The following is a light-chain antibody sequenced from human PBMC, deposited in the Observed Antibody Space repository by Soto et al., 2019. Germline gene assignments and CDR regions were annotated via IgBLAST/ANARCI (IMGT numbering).Light chain of an antibody. CDR2: DTS. J-gene: IGKJ4*01. CDR3: QHYDNSLT. CDR1: QNIPSIY. V-gene: IGKV3D-20*01. Sequence: ELVLTQSPASLSLSPGERATLFCGASQNIPSIYLAWYQVKPGLAPRLLIYDTSIRATVIPDRLTGSGSGTYFTITISLLDPEDCAVYSCQHYDNSLTFGIGTKVEIK.